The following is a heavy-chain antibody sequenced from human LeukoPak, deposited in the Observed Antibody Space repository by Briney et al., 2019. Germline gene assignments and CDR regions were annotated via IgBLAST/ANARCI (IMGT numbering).Heavy chain of an antibody. Sequence: SQTLSLPCAISGDSVYRNSAAGNWIRQSPSRGLEWLGRTFYRSKWKYDYAVSVKSRITITPDTSNNQFSLQLNSVTPEDTAVCYCARNSGWPGQWGQGILVTVSS. CDR1: GDSVYRNSAA. J-gene: IGHJ4*02. CDR2: TFYRSKWKY. CDR3: ARNSGWPGQ. D-gene: IGHD6-19*01. V-gene: IGHV6-1*01.